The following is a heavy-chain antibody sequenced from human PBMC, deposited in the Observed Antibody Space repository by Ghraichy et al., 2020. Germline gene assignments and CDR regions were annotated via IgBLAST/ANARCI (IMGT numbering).Heavy chain of an antibody. CDR1: GFSFSSYA. Sequence: GGSLRLSCAASGFSFSSYAMSWVRQAPGKGLEWVSAISGSGVYTYYADSVKGRFTISRDISKNTLYLQMNSLRAEDTAVYYCAKDWYNYYYMDVWGKGTTATVPS. CDR2: ISGSGVYT. V-gene: IGHV3-23*01. J-gene: IGHJ6*03. CDR3: AKDWYNYYYMDV.